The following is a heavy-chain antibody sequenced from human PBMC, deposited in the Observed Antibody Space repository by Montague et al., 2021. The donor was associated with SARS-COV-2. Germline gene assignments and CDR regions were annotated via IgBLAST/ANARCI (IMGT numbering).Heavy chain of an antibody. J-gene: IGHJ4*02. CDR2: IFHSGTT. CDR3: ASFMFQAVPNY. V-gene: IGHV4-31*03. Sequence: TRSLTCTVSGASISSGGYYWSWLRQPPGKGLEWIGYIFHSGTTYYTPSLESRVTMSVDTSENQFSLKLASVTAAATAVYYSASFMFQAVPNYWGQGTLVTVSS. CDR1: GASISSGGYY. D-gene: IGHD3-10*02.